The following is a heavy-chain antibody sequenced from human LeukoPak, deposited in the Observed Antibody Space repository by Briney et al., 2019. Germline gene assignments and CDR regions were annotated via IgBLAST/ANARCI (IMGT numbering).Heavy chain of an antibody. D-gene: IGHD3-16*01. V-gene: IGHV3-23*01. J-gene: IGHJ4*02. Sequence: GGCLRLSCAASGFTFSSYAMRWVRQAPGKGLEWVSAISGSGGSTYYADSVKGRFTISRDNSKNTLYLQMNSLRAEDTAVYYCAKVTGGDMITYGGLDYWGQGTLVTVSS. CDR3: AKVTGGDMITYGGLDY. CDR2: ISGSGGST. CDR1: GFTFSSYA.